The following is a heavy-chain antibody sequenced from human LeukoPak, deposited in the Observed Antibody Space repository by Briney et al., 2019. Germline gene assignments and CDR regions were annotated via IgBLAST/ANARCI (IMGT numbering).Heavy chain of an antibody. CDR1: GFTFSYYV. D-gene: IGHD3-22*01. J-gene: IGHJ4*02. V-gene: IGHV3-21*01. Sequence: GGFLRLSCVASGFTFSYYVMNWVRQAPGKGLEWVSSISGSSSYISYADSVKGRFTISRDNAKNSLYLQMNSLRAEDTAVYYCARDLYYDSTGYQLDSWGQGTLVTVSS. CDR3: ARDLYYDSTGYQLDS. CDR2: ISGSSSYI.